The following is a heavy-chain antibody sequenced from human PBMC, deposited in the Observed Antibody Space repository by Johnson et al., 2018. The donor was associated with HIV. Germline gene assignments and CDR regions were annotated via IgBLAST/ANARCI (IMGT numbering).Heavy chain of an antibody. V-gene: IGHV3-74*02. D-gene: IGHD3-22*01. J-gene: IGHJ3*01. CDR2: INSDGSST. CDR3: ANTYYYDSSGYSGAFDL. CDR1: GFTLSSYW. Sequence: VQLMESGGGLVQPGGSLRLSCAASGFTLSSYWIHWVRRAPGKGLVWVSRINSDGSSTSYADSVKGRFTISRDNAKNTLYLQMNSLRAEDTAVYYCANTYYYDSSGYSGAFDLWGQGAMVTVSS.